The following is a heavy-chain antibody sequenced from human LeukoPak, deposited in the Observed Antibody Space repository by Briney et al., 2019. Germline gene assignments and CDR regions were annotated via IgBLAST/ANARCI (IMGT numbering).Heavy chain of an antibody. CDR2: ISSSSSTI. CDR3: SRVGVSSSWYTGY. J-gene: IGHJ4*02. D-gene: IGHD6-13*01. Sequence: GGSLRLSCAGSGFTFSYYSLNWVRQAPGKGLEWVSYISSSSSTIYYADSVKGRFTISRDNAKNSLYLQMNSLRDEDTAVYYCSRVGVSSSWYTGYWGQGTLVTVSS. V-gene: IGHV3-48*02. CDR1: GFTFSYYS.